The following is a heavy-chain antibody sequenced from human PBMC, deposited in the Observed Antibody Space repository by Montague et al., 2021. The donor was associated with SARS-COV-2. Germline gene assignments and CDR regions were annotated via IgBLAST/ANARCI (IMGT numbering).Heavy chain of an antibody. Sequence: TLSLTCTVSGGSISSGSYYWNWIRQPAGKGLEWIGRIYTSGSTNYNPSLKSRVTISVDTSKNQFSLKLSSVTAADTAVYYCARESLHLTGCYNGYFGYWGQGTLVTVSS. D-gene: IGHD3-9*01. J-gene: IGHJ4*02. CDR2: IYTSGST. V-gene: IGHV4-61*02. CDR1: GGSISSGSYY. CDR3: ARESLHLTGCYNGYFGY.